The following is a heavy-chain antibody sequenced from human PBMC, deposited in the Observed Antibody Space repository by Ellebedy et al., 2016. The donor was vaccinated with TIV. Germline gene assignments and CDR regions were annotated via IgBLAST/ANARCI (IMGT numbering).Heavy chain of an antibody. CDR3: ASDSSGYYAQGY. V-gene: IGHV4-34*01. J-gene: IGHJ4*02. CDR2: INHSGST. CDR1: GGSFSGYY. D-gene: IGHD3-22*01. Sequence: SETLSLTXAVYGGSFSGYYWSWIRQPPGKGLEWIGEINHSGSTNYNPSLKSRVTISVDTSKNQFSLKLSSVTAADTAVYYCASDSSGYYAQGYWGQGTLVTVSS.